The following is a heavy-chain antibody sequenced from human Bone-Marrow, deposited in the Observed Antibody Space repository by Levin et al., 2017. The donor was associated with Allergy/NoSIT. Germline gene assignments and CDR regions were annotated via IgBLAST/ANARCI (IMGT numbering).Heavy chain of an antibody. D-gene: IGHD2-8*01. CDR2: IYYSGST. CDR3: ARHKPPGYAMRLYYFDY. CDR1: GGSISSSSYY. V-gene: IGHV4-39*01. J-gene: IGHJ4*02. Sequence: SETLSLTCTVSGGSISSSSYYWGWIRQPPGKGLEWIGSIYYSGSTYYNPSLKSRVTISVDTSKNQFSLKLSSVTAADTAVYYCARHKPPGYAMRLYYFDYWGQGTLVTVSS.